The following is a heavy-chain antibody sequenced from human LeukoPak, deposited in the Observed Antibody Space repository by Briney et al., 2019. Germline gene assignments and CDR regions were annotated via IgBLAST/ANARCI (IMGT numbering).Heavy chain of an antibody. J-gene: IGHJ5*02. D-gene: IGHD3-22*01. CDR3: ARETYFYDSSGFSYIDWFDP. V-gene: IGHV1-69*04. CDR2: VTPILGIA. CDR1: GATFSSDA. Sequence: ASVKVSCKASGATFSSDAISWVRQAPGQRPEWMGKVTPILGIANYAPKFQGRVTLIADKSTNTAYMELSSLRSEDTAIYYCARETYFYDSSGFSYIDWFDPWGQGTLVTVSS.